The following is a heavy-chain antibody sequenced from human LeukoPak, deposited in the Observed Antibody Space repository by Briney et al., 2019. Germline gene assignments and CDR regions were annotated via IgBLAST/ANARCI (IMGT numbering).Heavy chain of an antibody. CDR2: IYYSGST. V-gene: IGHV4-59*01. D-gene: IGHD3-22*01. CDR3: ARSQGYYYDSSGYGTEY. Sequence: PSETLSLTCNVAGGSISSYCWSWIRQPPGKGLEWIGYIYYSGSTNYNPSLKSRVTISVDTSKNQFSLKLSSVTAADTAVYYCARSQGYYYDSSGYGTEYWGQGTLVTVSS. J-gene: IGHJ4*02. CDR1: GGSISSYC.